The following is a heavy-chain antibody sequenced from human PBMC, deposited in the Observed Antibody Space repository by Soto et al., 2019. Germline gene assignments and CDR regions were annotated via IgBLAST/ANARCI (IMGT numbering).Heavy chain of an antibody. CDR3: ARGAQIWTYYYDSSGYYTNWFDP. J-gene: IGHJ5*02. CDR1: GFTFSSYG. Sequence: GGSLRLSCAASGFTFSSYGMHWVRQAPGKGLEWVAVIWYDGSNKYYADSVKGRFTISRDNSKNTLYLQMNSLRAEDTAVYYCARGAQIWTYYYDSSGYYTNWFDPWGQGTLVTVSS. V-gene: IGHV3-33*01. D-gene: IGHD3-22*01. CDR2: IWYDGSNK.